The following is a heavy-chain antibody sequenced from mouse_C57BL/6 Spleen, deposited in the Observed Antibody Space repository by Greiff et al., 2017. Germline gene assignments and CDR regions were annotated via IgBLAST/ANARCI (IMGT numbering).Heavy chain of an antibody. Sequence: EVQLEQSGPELVKPGASVKISCKASGYSFTDYYMNWVKQSNGQGLEWIGEINPNYGNTSYNQKFKGKATLTVDTSSSTAYMQLNSLTSEDSAVYYCASNNGGAMDYWGQGTSVTVSS. CDR2: INPNYGNT. CDR3: ASNNGGAMDY. CDR1: GYSFTDYY. V-gene: IGHV1-39*01. J-gene: IGHJ4*01.